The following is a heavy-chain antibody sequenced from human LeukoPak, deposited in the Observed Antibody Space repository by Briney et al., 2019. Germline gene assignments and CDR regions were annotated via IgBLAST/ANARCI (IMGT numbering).Heavy chain of an antibody. CDR1: GYNFTSYW. CDR3: ASPAGRAYCGGDCSLDY. Sequence: GASLKISCKGSGYNFTSYWIGWVRPMPGKGLEWMGIIYPGDSDTRYSPSFQGQVTISADKSISTAYLQWSSLKASDTAMYYCASPAGRAYCGGDCSLDYWGQGTLVTVSS. CDR2: IYPGDSDT. J-gene: IGHJ4*02. D-gene: IGHD2-21*02. V-gene: IGHV5-51*01.